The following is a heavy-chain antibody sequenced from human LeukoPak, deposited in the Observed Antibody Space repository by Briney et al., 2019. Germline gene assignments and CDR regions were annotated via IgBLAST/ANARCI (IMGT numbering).Heavy chain of an antibody. Sequence: NPGGSLRLSCAASGFTFSTYSMDWVRQAPGMGLEWVSSISSTSSYIYYADSVKGRFTISRDNAKNSLYLQMNGLRAEDTAVYYCARDAGITGTTDLDYWGQGTLVTVSS. CDR1: GFTFSTYS. D-gene: IGHD1-7*01. CDR3: ARDAGITGTTDLDY. V-gene: IGHV3-21*01. CDR2: ISSTSSYI. J-gene: IGHJ4*02.